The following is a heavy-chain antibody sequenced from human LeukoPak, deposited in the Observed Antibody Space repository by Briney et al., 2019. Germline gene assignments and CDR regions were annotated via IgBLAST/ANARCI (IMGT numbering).Heavy chain of an antibody. CDR1: GFTFSNHW. V-gene: IGHV3-7*01. CDR2: IKQDGSEK. J-gene: IGHJ4*02. D-gene: IGHD3-9*01. CDR3: ATHIFSELRYFAWSTNE. Sequence: GGSLRLSCAASGFTFSNHWMRGVRQAPGKGREGVANIKQDGSEKYYVDSVTRRFPISRDNVKKSLYLQLNRLRAEDTAVYYCATHIFSELRYFAWSTNEWGQGTLVTVSS.